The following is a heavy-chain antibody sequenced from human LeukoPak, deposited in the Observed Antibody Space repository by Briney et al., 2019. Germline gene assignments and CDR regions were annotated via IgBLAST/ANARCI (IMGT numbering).Heavy chain of an antibody. Sequence: SETLSLTCTVSGGSISSYYWSWIRQSPGKGLEWIGYIYYSGSTNYNPSLKSRVTTLVDTSKNQFSLKLSSVTAADTAVYYCARVRDSSGYYVDYWGQGTLVTVSS. D-gene: IGHD3-22*01. CDR2: IYYSGST. J-gene: IGHJ4*02. V-gene: IGHV4-59*01. CDR3: ARVRDSSGYYVDY. CDR1: GGSISSYY.